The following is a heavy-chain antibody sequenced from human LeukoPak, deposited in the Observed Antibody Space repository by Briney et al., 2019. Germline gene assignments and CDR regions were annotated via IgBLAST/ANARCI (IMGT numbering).Heavy chain of an antibody. V-gene: IGHV4-39*01. CDR1: GGSISSSSYY. J-gene: IGHJ4*02. Sequence: SETLSLTCTVSGGSISSSSYYRGWIRQPPGKGLEWIGSIYYSGSTYYNPSLKSRVTISVDTSKNQFSLKLSSVTAADTAVYYCARQRGYSYGLFDYWGQGTLVTVSS. CDR3: ARQRGYSYGLFDY. D-gene: IGHD5-18*01. CDR2: IYYSGST.